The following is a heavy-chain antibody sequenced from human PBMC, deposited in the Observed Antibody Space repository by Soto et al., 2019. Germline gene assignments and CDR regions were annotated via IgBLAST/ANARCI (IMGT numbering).Heavy chain of an antibody. CDR2: ISYDENNK. V-gene: IGHV3-30*18. J-gene: IGHJ4*02. D-gene: IGHD6-13*01. CDR1: GFTFSSYG. Sequence: QVQLVESGGGVVQPGRSLRLSCAASGFTFSSYGMHWVRQAPGKGLEWVAVISYDENNKYYADSVKGRFTISRDNSKNALYLQMNSLRAGETAVYYCVKGGQELVRWPSVYWGEGTLVTGSP. CDR3: VKGGQELVRWPSVY.